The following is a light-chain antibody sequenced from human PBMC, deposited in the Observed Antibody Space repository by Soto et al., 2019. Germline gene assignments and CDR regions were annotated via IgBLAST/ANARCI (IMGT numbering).Light chain of an antibody. CDR2: GAS. Sequence: EIVLTQSPGTLSLYPGERATLSCRASQSINSSYLAWYQQKPGQAPRLLIYGASSRATGIPDGYSGSGSGTHFTLNISRMEPEDFAVHYCQQYGSSPLYTFGQGTRLEIK. J-gene: IGKJ2*01. CDR1: QSINSSY. CDR3: QQYGSSPLYT. V-gene: IGKV3-20*01.